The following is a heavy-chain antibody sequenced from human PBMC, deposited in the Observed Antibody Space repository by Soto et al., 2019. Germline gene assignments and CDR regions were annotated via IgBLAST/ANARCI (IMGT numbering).Heavy chain of an antibody. Sequence: QVQLVESGGGVVQPGRSLRLSCAASGFTFSSYAMHWVRQAPGKGLEWVAVISYDGSNKYYADSVKGRFTISRDNSKNTLYLQMYSLRAEDTAVYYCARDRLTDQFYIGSRRFDSWGQGPLVTVSS. CDR3: ARDRLTDQFYIGSRRFDS. CDR1: GFTFSSYA. CDR2: ISYDGSNK. V-gene: IGHV3-30-3*01. J-gene: IGHJ4*02. D-gene: IGHD2-2*01.